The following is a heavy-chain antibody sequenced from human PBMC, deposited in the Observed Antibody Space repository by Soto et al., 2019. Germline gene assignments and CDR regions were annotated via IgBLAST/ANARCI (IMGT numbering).Heavy chain of an antibody. D-gene: IGHD1-26*01. CDR2: ICWDDSK. V-gene: IGHV2-5*02. CDR1: GFSLTTDRVG. Sequence: QITLKESGPTLVKPTQTLTLTCTFSGFSLTTDRVGVGWIRQPPGEAPEWLAVICWDDSKTYRPSLESRLTITKDTSKNQVALTMTNMDSLDTATYYCAHAYGGRSLYWGQGTLVTVSS. J-gene: IGHJ4*02. CDR3: AHAYGGRSLY.